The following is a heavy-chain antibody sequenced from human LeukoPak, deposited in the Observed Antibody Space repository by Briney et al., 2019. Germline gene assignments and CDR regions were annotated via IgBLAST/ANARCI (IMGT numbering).Heavy chain of an antibody. D-gene: IGHD1-7*01. CDR1: GLTFSNNW. CDR2: INPDGSDK. CDR3: ARHSDWSYDY. Sequence: GGSLRLSCAASGLTFSNNWMTWVRQAPGKGLEWLANINPDGSDKYYVDSMKGRFDISRDNAKNSLYLQIDGLREDDTAVYYCARHSDWSYDYWGQGTLVIVSS. V-gene: IGHV3-7*01. J-gene: IGHJ4*02.